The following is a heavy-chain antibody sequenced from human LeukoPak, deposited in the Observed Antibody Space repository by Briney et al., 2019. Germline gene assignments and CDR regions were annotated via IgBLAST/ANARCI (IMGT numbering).Heavy chain of an antibody. D-gene: IGHD6-19*01. CDR3: ARQRGKWLAKYYYYMDV. CDR1: GGSISSGSYY. V-gene: IGHV4-61*09. J-gene: IGHJ6*03. CDR2: INHSGST. Sequence: PSQTLSLTCTVSGGSISSGSYYWSWIRQPAGKGLEWIGEINHSGSTNYNPSLKSRVTISVDTSKNQFPLKLSSVTAADTAVYYCARQRGKWLAKYYYYMDVWGKGTTVTISS.